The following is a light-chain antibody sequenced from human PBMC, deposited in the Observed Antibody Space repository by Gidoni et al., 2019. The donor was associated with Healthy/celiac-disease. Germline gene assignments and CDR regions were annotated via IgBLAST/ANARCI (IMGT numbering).Light chain of an antibody. J-gene: IGKJ5*01. CDR2: GAS. V-gene: IGKV3-15*01. CDR1: QSVSSN. CDR3: QQYNNWPPIT. Sequence: EIVMTQSPATLPVSPGERATLSCRASQSVSSNLAGYQQKPGQAPRLLIYGASTRATGIPARFSGSGSGTDFTLTIRCLQSEDFALYYCQQYNNWPPITFGQGTRLEI.